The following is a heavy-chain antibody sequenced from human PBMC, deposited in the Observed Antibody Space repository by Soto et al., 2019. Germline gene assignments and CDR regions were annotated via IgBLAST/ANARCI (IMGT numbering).Heavy chain of an antibody. J-gene: IGHJ5*02. CDR1: GGSFSGYY. Sequence: QVQLQQWGAGLLKPSETLSLTCAVYGGSFSGYYWSWIRQPPGKGLEWIGEINHSGSTNYNPSLKRRVTISVDTSKNQFSLKLSSVTAADTAVYYCARGRTPRIVVVVAATSNWFDPWGQGTLVTVSS. CDR2: INHSGST. V-gene: IGHV4-34*01. D-gene: IGHD2-15*01. CDR3: ARGRTPRIVVVVAATSNWFDP.